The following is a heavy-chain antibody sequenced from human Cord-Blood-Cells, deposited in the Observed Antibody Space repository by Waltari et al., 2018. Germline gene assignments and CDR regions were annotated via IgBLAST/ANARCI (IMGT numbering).Heavy chain of an antibody. J-gene: IGHJ4*02. CDR2: INPNSGGT. Sequence: QVQLVQSGAEVKKPGASVKVSCKASGYTFTGYYMHWVRRAPGQGIEWKGCINPNSGGTNYAQKFKGRVTMTRDTSISTAYMELSRLRSDDTAVYYWAVVEVPAAIDDWGQRTLVTVSS. V-gene: IGHV1-2*02. CDR1: GYTFTGYY. CDR3: AVVEVPAAIDD. D-gene: IGHD2-2*01.